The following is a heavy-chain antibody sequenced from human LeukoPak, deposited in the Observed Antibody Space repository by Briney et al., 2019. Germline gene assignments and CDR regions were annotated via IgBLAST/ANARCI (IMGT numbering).Heavy chain of an antibody. V-gene: IGHV3-66*01. CDR2: IYSGGST. CDR1: GFTFSSYW. CDR3: ARVYNWNPYFDY. J-gene: IGHJ4*02. Sequence: GGSLRLSCAASGFTFSSYWMSWVRQAPGKGLEWVSVIYSGGSTYYADSVKGRFTISRDNSKNTLYLQMNSLRAEDTAVYYCARVYNWNPYFDYWGQGTLVTVSS. D-gene: IGHD1-20*01.